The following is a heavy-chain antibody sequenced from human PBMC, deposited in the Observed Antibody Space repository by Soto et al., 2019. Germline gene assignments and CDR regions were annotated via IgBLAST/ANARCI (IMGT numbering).Heavy chain of an antibody. CDR3: ARDDPVGAIESYYYYGMDV. Sequence: GGSLRLSCAASGFTFSSYAMHWVRQAPGKGLEWVAVISYDGSNKYYADSVKGRFTISRDNSKNTLYLQMNSLRAEDTAVYYCARDDPVGAIESYYYYGMDVWGQGTTVTVSS. D-gene: IGHD1-26*01. J-gene: IGHJ6*02. CDR2: ISYDGSNK. CDR1: GFTFSSYA. V-gene: IGHV3-30-3*01.